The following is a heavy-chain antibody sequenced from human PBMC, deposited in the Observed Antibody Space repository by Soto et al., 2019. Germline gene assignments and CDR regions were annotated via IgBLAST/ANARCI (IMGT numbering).Heavy chain of an antibody. CDR1: GYIFSSYY. CDR3: AGNGTSTGYDLAS. J-gene: IGHJ5*02. CDR2: ISPIGGGT. V-gene: IGHV1-46*01. Sequence: QVQLVQSGAEVKKPGASVKVSCKASGYIFSSYYIYWVRQAPGQGLEWMGMISPIGGGTSYAQRFQDRVTMTRDTSTSTVYMELSSLRSEDTAVYYCAGNGTSTGYDLASWGQGTLVTVSS. D-gene: IGHD5-12*01.